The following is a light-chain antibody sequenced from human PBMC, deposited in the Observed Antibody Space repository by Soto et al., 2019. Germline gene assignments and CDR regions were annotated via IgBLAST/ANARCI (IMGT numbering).Light chain of an antibody. CDR2: DAS. CDR1: QSVTDW. J-gene: IGKJ2*02. V-gene: IGKV1-5*01. Sequence: DIQLTQSPSTLSASVGDRVTITCRASQSVTDWLAWYQQKPGKAPQLLIYDASSLQSGVPSRFSGSGSGTEFSLTISSLQPDDFATYYCQQYYRSCTFGQGTKVEIK. CDR3: QQYYRSCT.